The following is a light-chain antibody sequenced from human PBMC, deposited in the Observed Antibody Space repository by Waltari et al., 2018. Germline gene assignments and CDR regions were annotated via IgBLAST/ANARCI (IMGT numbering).Light chain of an antibody. J-gene: IGKJ5*01. CDR1: QSVRSSY. Sequence: EIVLKQSPGTLSLSPGERATLSCRASQSVRSSYLAWYQQKPGQAPRLLIYGASSRATGIPDRFSGSGSGTDFTLTISRLEPEDFAVYYCQQYGTLITFGQGTRLEIK. V-gene: IGKV3-20*01. CDR2: GAS. CDR3: QQYGTLIT.